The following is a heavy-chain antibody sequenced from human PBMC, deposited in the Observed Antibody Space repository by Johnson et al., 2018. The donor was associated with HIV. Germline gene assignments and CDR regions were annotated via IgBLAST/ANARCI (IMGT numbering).Heavy chain of an antibody. CDR2: ISWNSGSI. CDR1: GFTFSGSA. Sequence: EVQLVESGGGLVQPGGSLKLSCAASGFTFSGSAMHWVRQASGTGLEWVSGISWNSGSIGYADSVKGRFTISRDNAKNSLYLQMNSLRAEDTALYYCAKDTEAAAGTDDAFDIWGQGTMVTVSS. CDR3: AKDTEAAAGTDDAFDI. J-gene: IGHJ3*02. D-gene: IGHD6-13*01. V-gene: IGHV3-9*01.